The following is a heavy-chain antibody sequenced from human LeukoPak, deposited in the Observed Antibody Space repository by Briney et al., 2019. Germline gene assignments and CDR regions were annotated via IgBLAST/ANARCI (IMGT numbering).Heavy chain of an antibody. Sequence: PGGSLRLSRAASGFTFSNYWMHWVRQAPGKGLVWVSRINSDGSSTNYADSVKGRFTVSRDIAKNTLYLQMNSLRVEDTAVYYCARGGRDGKSGAFDIWGQGTMVTVSS. CDR2: INSDGSST. D-gene: IGHD2-21*02. CDR1: GFTFSNYW. J-gene: IGHJ3*02. V-gene: IGHV3-74*01. CDR3: ARGGRDGKSGAFDI.